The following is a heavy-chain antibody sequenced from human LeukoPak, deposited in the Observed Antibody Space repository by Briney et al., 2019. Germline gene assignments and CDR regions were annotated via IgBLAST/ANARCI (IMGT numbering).Heavy chain of an antibody. V-gene: IGHV4-34*01. Sequence: SETLSLTCAVYGGSFSGYYWSWIRQPPGKGLEWIGEINHSGSTNYNPSLKSRVTISVDTSKNQFSLKLSSVTAADTAVYYCAKDMYYYDSSGLFRDWGQGTLVTVSS. J-gene: IGHJ4*02. CDR1: GGSFSGYY. CDR2: INHSGST. CDR3: AKDMYYYDSSGLFRD. D-gene: IGHD3-22*01.